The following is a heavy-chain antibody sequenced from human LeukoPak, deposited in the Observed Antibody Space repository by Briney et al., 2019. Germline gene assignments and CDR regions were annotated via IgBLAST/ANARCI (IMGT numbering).Heavy chain of an antibody. CDR2: ISGSGAST. CDR3: AKSHSVAVAGTYSTYYFDS. CDR1: GFTFSSFA. V-gene: IGHV3-23*01. Sequence: GESLRLSCAASGFTFSSFAMSWVRQAPGRGLEWVSSISGSGASTYYADPVKGRFTISRDNSRNTLYLQMSSLRAEDTAVYYCAKSHSVAVAGTYSTYYFDSWGQGTLVTVSS. J-gene: IGHJ4*02. D-gene: IGHD6-19*01.